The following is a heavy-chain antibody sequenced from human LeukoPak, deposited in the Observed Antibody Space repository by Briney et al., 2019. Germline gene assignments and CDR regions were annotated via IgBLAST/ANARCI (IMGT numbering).Heavy chain of an antibody. Sequence: GESLKISCKGSGYTFANYYIGWVRQTPGKGLEWMGIISPGDSDARYSPSFQGQVTISADKSISTAYLRWSSLKASDTAMYYCARRYCSSTSCNPYFFDYWGQGTLVTVSS. CDR1: GYTFANYY. CDR2: ISPGDSDA. V-gene: IGHV5-51*01. CDR3: ARRYCSSTSCNPYFFDY. D-gene: IGHD2-2*01. J-gene: IGHJ4*02.